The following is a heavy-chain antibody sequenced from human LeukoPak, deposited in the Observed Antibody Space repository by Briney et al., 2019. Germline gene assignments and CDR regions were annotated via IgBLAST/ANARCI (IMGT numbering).Heavy chain of an antibody. D-gene: IGHD6-13*01. J-gene: IGHJ5*02. CDR1: GFTFITYA. CDR2: ISGGGGKT. CDR3: AKETARPAGVFET. V-gene: IGHV3-23*01. Sequence: GGSLRLSCAASGFTFITYAMSWVRQAPGKGLEWVSAISGGGGKTYYTDSVKGRSTISRDNSKNMLYLQMNSLRAEDTAVYYCAKETARPAGVFETWGQGTRVTVSS.